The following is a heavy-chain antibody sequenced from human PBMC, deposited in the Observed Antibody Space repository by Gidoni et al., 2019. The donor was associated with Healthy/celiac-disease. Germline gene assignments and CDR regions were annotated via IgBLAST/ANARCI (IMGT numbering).Heavy chain of an antibody. CDR3: ARDWGTVSTHY. CDR1: GFTFSSYA. D-gene: IGHD4-4*01. CDR2: ISYDGSNT. V-gene: IGHV3-30-3*01. J-gene: IGHJ4*02. Sequence: QGQRVESGGGVVQPGRYLRRACAAAGFTFSSYAMHWVRQAPGKGRGWVSVISYDGSNTFYADSVKGRFTLSRDNSKNTLYLQMNSLRAEDTAVYYCARDWGTVSTHYWGQGTLVTVSS.